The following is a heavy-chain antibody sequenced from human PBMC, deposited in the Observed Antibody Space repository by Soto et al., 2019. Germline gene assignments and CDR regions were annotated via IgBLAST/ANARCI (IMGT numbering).Heavy chain of an antibody. CDR1: GGSISSGGYY. V-gene: IGHV4-31*03. D-gene: IGHD6-13*01. J-gene: IGHJ6*02. Sequence: SETLSLTCTVSGGSISSGGYYWSWIRQHPGKGLEWIGYIYYSGSTYYNPSLKSRVTISVDTSKNQFSLKLSSVTAADTAGYYCARDGEAARGRDVGGQGPTVTVSS. CDR2: IYYSGST. CDR3: ARDGEAARGRDV.